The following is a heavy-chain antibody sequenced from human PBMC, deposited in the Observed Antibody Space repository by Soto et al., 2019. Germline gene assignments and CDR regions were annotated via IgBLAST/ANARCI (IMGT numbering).Heavy chain of an antibody. CDR3: ARDPSYYGMDV. CDR1: GYTFTSYA. CDR2: INAGNGNT. Sequence: ASVNVSSKASGYTFTSYAMHWVRQAPGQRLEWMGWINAGNGNTKYSQKFQGRVTITRDTSASTAYMELSSLRSEDTAVYYCARDPSYYGMDVWGQGTTVTVSS. V-gene: IGHV1-3*01. J-gene: IGHJ6*02.